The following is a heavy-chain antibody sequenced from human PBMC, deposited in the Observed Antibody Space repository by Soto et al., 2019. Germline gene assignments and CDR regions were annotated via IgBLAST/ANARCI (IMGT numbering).Heavy chain of an antibody. V-gene: IGHV4-39*01. CDR2: IYYSGST. D-gene: IGHD1-7*01. CDR3: ARHFPDLITGTTGYFDY. CDR1: GGSISSSSYY. Sequence: PSETLSLTCTVSGGSISSSSYYWGWIRQPPGKGLEWIGSIYYSGSTYYNPSLKSRVTISVDTSKNQFSLKLSSVTAADTAVYYCARHFPDLITGTTGYFDYWGQGTLVTVSS. J-gene: IGHJ4*02.